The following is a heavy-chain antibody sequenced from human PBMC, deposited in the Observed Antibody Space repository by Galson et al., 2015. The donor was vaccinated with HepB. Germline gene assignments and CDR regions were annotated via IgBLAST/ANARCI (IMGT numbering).Heavy chain of an antibody. J-gene: IGHJ5*02. CDR2: IIPIFGTA. D-gene: IGHD3-22*01. V-gene: IGHV1-69*13. Sequence: SVKVSCKASGGTFSSYAISWVRQAPGQGLEWMGGIIPIFGTANYAQKFQGRVTITADESTSTAYMELSSLRSEDTAVYYCARDGPYYYYDSSGTFPRGFDPWGQGTLVTVSS. CDR1: GGTFSSYA. CDR3: ARDGPYYYYDSSGTFPRGFDP.